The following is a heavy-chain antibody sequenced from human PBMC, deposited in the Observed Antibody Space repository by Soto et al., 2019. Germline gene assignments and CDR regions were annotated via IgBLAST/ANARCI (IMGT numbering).Heavy chain of an antibody. Sequence: EVQLVESGGGLVQPGRFLRLSCAASGFTFDDYAMHWVRQAPGKGLEWVSGISWNSGSIGYADSVKGRFTISRDNAKNSLYLQMNSLRAEDTALYYCAKGHCTNGVCYGPYYYYGMDVWGQGTTVTVSS. D-gene: IGHD2-8*01. J-gene: IGHJ6*02. V-gene: IGHV3-9*01. CDR1: GFTFDDYA. CDR2: ISWNSGSI. CDR3: AKGHCTNGVCYGPYYYYGMDV.